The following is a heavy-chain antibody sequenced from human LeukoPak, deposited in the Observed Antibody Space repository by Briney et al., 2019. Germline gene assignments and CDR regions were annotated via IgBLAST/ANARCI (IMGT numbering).Heavy chain of an antibody. CDR1: GGSSRGYY. J-gene: IGHJ4*02. CDR3: ARDGPTSTAPFDY. D-gene: IGHD1-26*01. Sequence: SETLSLTCAVYGGSSRGYYWNWLWIRQSPGKGLEWIGEINDSGSPNYNPSLKSRVTMSIDTSKNQFSLKLRSMTAADTAVYYCARDGPTSTAPFDYWGQGTLVTVSS. CDR2: INDSGSP. V-gene: IGHV4-34*01.